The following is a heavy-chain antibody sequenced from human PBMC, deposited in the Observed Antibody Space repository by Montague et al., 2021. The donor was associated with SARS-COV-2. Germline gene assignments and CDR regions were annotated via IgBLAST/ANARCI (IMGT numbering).Heavy chain of an antibody. D-gene: IGHD6-13*01. CDR3: AKEVATAGPWYCGLDV. CDR2: IDGNGGGI. J-gene: IGHJ6*02. CDR1: GFTFSRQG. Sequence: SLRLSCAASGFTFSRQGMNWVRQAPGKGLEWVSVIDGNGGGIFYADSVKGRFTISRDNSKNTLYLQLNSLRGDDTAVYYCAKEVATAGPWYCGLDVWGQGTTVTVSS. V-gene: IGHV3-23*01.